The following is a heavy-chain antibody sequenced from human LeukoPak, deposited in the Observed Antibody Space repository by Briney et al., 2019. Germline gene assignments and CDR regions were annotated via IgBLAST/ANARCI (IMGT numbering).Heavy chain of an antibody. V-gene: IGHV3-48*01. D-gene: IGHD5-12*01. Sequence: GGSLRLSCTGSGFTFSTYGMNWVRQAPGRGPEWVAYIHSSSTPIYYADSVRGRLTISRDNAKNSLYLQMNSLRGEDTAVYYCAREGYSGYNSHWGQGTLVTVSS. CDR3: AREGYSGYNSH. CDR2: IHSSSTPI. CDR1: GFTFSTYG. J-gene: IGHJ4*02.